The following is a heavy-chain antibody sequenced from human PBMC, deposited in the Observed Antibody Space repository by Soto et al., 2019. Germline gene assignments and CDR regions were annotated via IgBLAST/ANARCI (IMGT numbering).Heavy chain of an antibody. V-gene: IGHV3-11*01. CDR2: ITSEGGTV. Sequence: PGGSLRLSCAGSGFTFSDYYMSWIRQAPGKGLEWVAYITSEGGTVYYADSVKGRFTISRDNAQSSLCLQMNSLRVDDTAVYYCGRRYYGSGSYIWGQGTPVTVSS. J-gene: IGHJ4*02. D-gene: IGHD3-10*01. CDR3: GRRYYGSGSYI. CDR1: GFTFSDYY.